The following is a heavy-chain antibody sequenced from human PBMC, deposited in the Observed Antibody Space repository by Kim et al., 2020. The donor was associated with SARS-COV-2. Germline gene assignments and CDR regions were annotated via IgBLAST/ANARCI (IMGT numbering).Heavy chain of an antibody. V-gene: IGHV1-18*01. D-gene: IGHD3-3*01. J-gene: IGHJ4*02. CDR2: GNT. CDR3: ARDDYDFDY. Sequence: GNTNYAQKLQGRVTMTTDTSTSTAYMELRSLRSDDTAVYYCARDDYDFDYWGQGTLVTVSS.